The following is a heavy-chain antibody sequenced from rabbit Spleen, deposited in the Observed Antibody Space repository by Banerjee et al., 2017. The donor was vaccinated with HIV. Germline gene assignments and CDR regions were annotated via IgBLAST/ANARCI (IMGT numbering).Heavy chain of an antibody. Sequence: QSLEESGGDLVKPGASLTLTCIASGVSFSGDSYMCWVRQAPGKGLEWIVCIDIGSSGFTYFASWAKGRFTISKTSSTTVTLQMTSLTAADTATYFCARSGYVGGDYTWDLWGQGTLVTVS. V-gene: IGHV1S40*01. J-gene: IGHJ4*01. CDR2: IDIGSSGFT. CDR1: GVSFSGDSY. CDR3: ARSGYVGGDYTWDL. D-gene: IGHD1-1*01.